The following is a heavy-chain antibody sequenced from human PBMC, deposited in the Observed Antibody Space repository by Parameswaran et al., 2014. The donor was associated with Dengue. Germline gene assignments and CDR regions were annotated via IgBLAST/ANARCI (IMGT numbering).Heavy chain of an antibody. J-gene: IGHJ4*02. CDR2: VNPSGTST. V-gene: IGHV1-46*01. CDR3: ARDRFVYYDSGSYDY. Sequence: WVRQAPGQGLEWMGMVNPSGTSTSYAQRFQGRLTMTRDTSTNTVYVELSSLRSEDTAVYYCARDRFVYYDSGSYDYWGQGTLVTVSS. D-gene: IGHD3-10*01.